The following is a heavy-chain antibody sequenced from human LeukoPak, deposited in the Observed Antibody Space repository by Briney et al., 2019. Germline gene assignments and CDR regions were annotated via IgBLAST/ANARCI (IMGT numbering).Heavy chain of an antibody. CDR2: IKQDGSVK. J-gene: IGHJ4*02. D-gene: IGHD1-26*01. Sequence: GGSLRLSCAASGFTFTDYWMTWVRQAPGKGLEWVANIKQDGSVKYYVDSVKGRFTISRDNAQNSLYLQMNSLRAEDTAVYYCARDELDYWGQGTLVTVSS. CDR3: ARDELDY. V-gene: IGHV3-7*01. CDR1: GFTFTDYW.